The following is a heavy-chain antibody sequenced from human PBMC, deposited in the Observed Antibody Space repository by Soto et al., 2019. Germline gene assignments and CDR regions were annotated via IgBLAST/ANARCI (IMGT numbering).Heavy chain of an antibody. CDR2: ISYDGSNK. J-gene: IGHJ6*02. Sequence: QVQLVESGGGVVQPGRSLRLSCAASGFTFSSYGMRWVRQAPGKGLEWVAVISYDGSNKYYADSVKGRFTISRDNSKNTLYLQMNSLRAEDTAVYYCAKDWAARVYYYGMDVWGQGTTVTVSS. V-gene: IGHV3-30*18. D-gene: IGHD6-6*01. CDR3: AKDWAARVYYYGMDV. CDR1: GFTFSSYG.